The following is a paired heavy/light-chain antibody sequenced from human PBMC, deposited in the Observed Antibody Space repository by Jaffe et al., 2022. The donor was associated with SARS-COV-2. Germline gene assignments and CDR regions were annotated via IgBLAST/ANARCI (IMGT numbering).Light chain of an antibody. Sequence: DIQMTQSPSSLSASVGDRVTITCRASQSISSYLNWYQQKPGKAPKLLIYAASSLQSGVPSRFSGSGSGTDFTLTISSLQPEDFATYYCQQSYSTPLTFGQGTKLEIK. CDR3: QQSYSTPLT. CDR2: AAS. CDR1: QSISSY. J-gene: IGKJ2*01. V-gene: IGKV1-39*01.
Heavy chain of an antibody. Sequence: QVQLVQSGAEVKKPGASVKVSCKASGYTFTSYGISWVRQAPGQGLEWMGWISAYNGNTNYAQKLQGRVTMTTDTSTSTAYMELRSLRSDDTAVYYCARDPGSCTNGVCYGTEFDYWGQGTLVTVSS. CDR3: ARDPGSCTNGVCYGTEFDY. CDR2: ISAYNGNT. V-gene: IGHV1-18*01. CDR1: GYTFTSYG. J-gene: IGHJ4*02. D-gene: IGHD2-8*01.